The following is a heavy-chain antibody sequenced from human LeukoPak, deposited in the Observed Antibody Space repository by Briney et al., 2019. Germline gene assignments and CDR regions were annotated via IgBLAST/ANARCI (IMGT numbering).Heavy chain of an antibody. Sequence: PGGSLRLSCGASGFTFSSYSMNWVRQAPGKGLEWVSYISSSSSTIYYADSVKGRFTISRDNAKNSLYLQMNSLRAEDTAVYYCARDTQWELGQYYYYYYYMDVWGKGTTVTVSS. V-gene: IGHV3-48*04. CDR2: ISSSSSTI. J-gene: IGHJ6*03. D-gene: IGHD1-26*01. CDR1: GFTFSSYS. CDR3: ARDTQWELGQYYYYYYYMDV.